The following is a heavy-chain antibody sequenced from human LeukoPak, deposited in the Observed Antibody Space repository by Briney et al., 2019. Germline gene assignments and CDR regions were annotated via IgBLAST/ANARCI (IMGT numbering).Heavy chain of an antibody. CDR3: ARANYDILTGDFCGMDV. CDR1: GGSFSGYY. Sequence: PSETLSLTCAVYGGSFSGYYWSWIRQPPGKGLEWIGEINHSGSTNYNPSLKSRVTISLDTSKNQFSLRLSSVTAADTAVYYCARANYDILTGDFCGMDVWGQGTTATVSS. CDR2: INHSGST. V-gene: IGHV4-34*01. J-gene: IGHJ6*02. D-gene: IGHD3-9*01.